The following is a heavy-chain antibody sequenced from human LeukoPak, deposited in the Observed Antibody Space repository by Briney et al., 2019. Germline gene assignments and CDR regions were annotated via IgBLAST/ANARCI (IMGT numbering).Heavy chain of an antibody. J-gene: IGHJ3*02. Sequence: GGSLRLSCAASGFTFSSYGMHWVRQAPGKGLEWVAFIRYDGSNKYYADSVKGRFTISRDNAKNSLYLQMNSLRAEDTAVYYCARSVSYDSSGYYYVDAFDIWGQGTMVTVSS. CDR2: IRYDGSNK. CDR1: GFTFSSYG. CDR3: ARSVSYDSSGYYYVDAFDI. V-gene: IGHV3-30*02. D-gene: IGHD3-22*01.